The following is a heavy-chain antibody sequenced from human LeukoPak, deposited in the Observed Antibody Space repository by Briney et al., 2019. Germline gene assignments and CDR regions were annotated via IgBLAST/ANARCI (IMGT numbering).Heavy chain of an antibody. J-gene: IGHJ4*02. V-gene: IGHV3-48*02. CDR2: ISGSSETT. CDR3: TRGRSY. CDR1: GFTFSTKS. Sequence: GGSLRLSCAASGFTFSTKSMSWVRQAPGEGLEWISYISGSSETTYYADSVKGRFTTSRDNAKNSLYLQMNSLRDEDTAVYYCTRGRSYWGQGTLVTVSS.